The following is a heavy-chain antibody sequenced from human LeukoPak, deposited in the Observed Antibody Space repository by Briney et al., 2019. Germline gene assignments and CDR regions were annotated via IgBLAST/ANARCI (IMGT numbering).Heavy chain of an antibody. Sequence: SETLSLTCAVYGGSFSGYYWSWIRQPPGKWLEWIGEINHSGSTNYNPSLKSRVTISVDTSKNQFSLKLSSVTAADTAVYYCALAQWLVNDAFDIWGQGTIVTVSS. CDR2: INHSGST. CDR3: ALAQWLVNDAFDI. CDR1: GGSFSGYY. V-gene: IGHV4-34*01. D-gene: IGHD6-19*01. J-gene: IGHJ3*02.